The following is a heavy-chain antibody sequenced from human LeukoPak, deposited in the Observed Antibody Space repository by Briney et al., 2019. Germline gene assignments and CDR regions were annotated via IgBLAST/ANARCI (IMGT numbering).Heavy chain of an antibody. CDR3: ASSNVLKQNYYDSSGYYYAYYYYYMDV. CDR2: INQDGTEK. V-gene: IGHV3-7*01. D-gene: IGHD3-22*01. CDR1: GFTFTTYW. J-gene: IGHJ6*03. Sequence: QAGGSLRLSCAASGFTFTTYWMSWVRQAPGKGLEWVANINQDGTEKHYVDTVKGRFTISRDNAKNSLYLQMNSLRAEDTAVYYCASSNVLKQNYYDSSGYYYAYYYYYMDVWGKGTTVTVSS.